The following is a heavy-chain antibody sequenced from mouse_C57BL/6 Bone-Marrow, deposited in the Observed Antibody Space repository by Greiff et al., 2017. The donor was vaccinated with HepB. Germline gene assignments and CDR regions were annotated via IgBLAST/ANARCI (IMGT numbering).Heavy chain of an antibody. J-gene: IGHJ1*03. CDR1: GYTFTSYW. CDR2: IYPGSGST. Sequence: VQLQQPGAELVKPGASVKMSCKASGYTFTSYWITWVKQRPGQGLEWIGDIYPGSGSTNYNEKFKSKATLTVDTSSSTAYMQLSSLTSEDSAVYYGARSGDYDPLYWYFDVWGTGTTVTVSS. CDR3: ARSGDYDPLYWYFDV. D-gene: IGHD2-4*01. V-gene: IGHV1-55*01.